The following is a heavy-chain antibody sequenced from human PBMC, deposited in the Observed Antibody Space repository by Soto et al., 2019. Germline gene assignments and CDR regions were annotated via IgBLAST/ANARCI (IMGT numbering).Heavy chain of an antibody. Sequence: EVQLVESGGGLVQPGGSLRLSCAASGFTFSSYSMNWVRQAPGKGLEWVSYISSSSSTIYYADSVKGRFTISRDNAKNSLYLQMNSLRDEDTAVYYCARVRVAGTFLDYYYGMDVWGQGTTVTASS. CDR3: ARVRVAGTFLDYYYGMDV. D-gene: IGHD6-19*01. V-gene: IGHV3-48*02. CDR1: GFTFSSYS. CDR2: ISSSSSTI. J-gene: IGHJ6*02.